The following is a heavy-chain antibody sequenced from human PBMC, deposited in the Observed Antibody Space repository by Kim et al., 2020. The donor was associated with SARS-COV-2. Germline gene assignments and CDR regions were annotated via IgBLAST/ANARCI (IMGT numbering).Heavy chain of an antibody. CDR2: ISSSSSYT. V-gene: IGHV3-11*05. CDR3: ARGGYDYVWGSFRDSYYYYGMDV. CDR1: GFTFSDYY. D-gene: IGHD3-16*02. J-gene: IGHJ6*02. Sequence: GGSLRLSCAASGFTFSDYYISWIRQAPGKGLEWVSYISSSSSYTNYADSVKGRFTISRDNAKTSLYLKMNSLRAEDTAVYYCARGGYDYVWGSFRDSYYYYGMDVWGQGTTVTVSS.